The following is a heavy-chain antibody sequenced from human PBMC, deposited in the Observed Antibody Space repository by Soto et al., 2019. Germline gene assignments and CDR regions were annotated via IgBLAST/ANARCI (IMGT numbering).Heavy chain of an antibody. J-gene: IGHJ4*02. CDR2: ISYDGSKK. CDR3: AKHRSVFVF. CDR1: GFTFSSYG. Sequence: GGSLRLSCAASGFTFSSYGMHWVRQVPGKGLEWVTFISYDGSKKLYADSVKGRFTISRDNSNNRLFLQMNSLRTEDTAVYYCAKHRSVFVFWGQGALVTSPQ. V-gene: IGHV3-30*18. D-gene: IGHD3-3*01.